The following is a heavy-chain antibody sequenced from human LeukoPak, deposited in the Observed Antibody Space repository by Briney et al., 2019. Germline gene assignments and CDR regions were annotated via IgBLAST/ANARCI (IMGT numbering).Heavy chain of an antibody. CDR1: GFTFISYE. D-gene: IGHD6-13*01. CDR3: ASSSWYALDY. J-gene: IGHJ4*02. Sequence: GGSLRLSCAASGFTFISYEMNWVGPARGKGGEWISYISSSGSTMYYADIVKGRFTISRDNAKNSLYLQMNSLRAEDTAIYYCASSSWYALDYWGQGTLVTVSS. CDR2: ISSSGSTM. V-gene: IGHV3-48*03.